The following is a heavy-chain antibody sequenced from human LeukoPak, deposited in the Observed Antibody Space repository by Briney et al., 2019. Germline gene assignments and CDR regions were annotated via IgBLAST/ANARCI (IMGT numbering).Heavy chain of an antibody. CDR3: ARFRRDGSNYNDY. D-gene: IGHD5-24*01. CDR2: ISSRSTYV. J-gene: IGHJ4*02. V-gene: IGHV3-21*06. Sequence: GGSLRLSCAASGFTFSSYAMYWVRQAPGKGLEWVSSISSRSTYVFYADSVKGRFAISRDNAKNSMYLQMNGLRAEDTAVYYCARFRRDGSNYNDYWGQGTLVTVSS. CDR1: GFTFSSYA.